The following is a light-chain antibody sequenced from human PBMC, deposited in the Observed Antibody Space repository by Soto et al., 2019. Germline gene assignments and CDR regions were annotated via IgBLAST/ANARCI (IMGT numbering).Light chain of an antibody. J-gene: IGLJ1*01. CDR2: DVT. V-gene: IGLV2-14*03. CDR3: SSFTSTITYV. CDR1: SPNIGNYF. Sequence: QSVLTQPPSVSAAPGQTVTISCSGSSPNIGNYFVSWYQQLPGTAPKLLIYDVTNRPSGVSNRFSGSKSGNTASLTISGLQAEDEADYYCSSFTSTITYVFGTGTKFTVL.